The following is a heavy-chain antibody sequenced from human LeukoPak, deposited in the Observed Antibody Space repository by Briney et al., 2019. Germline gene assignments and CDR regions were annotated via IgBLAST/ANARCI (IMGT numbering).Heavy chain of an antibody. V-gene: IGHV3-30*02. CDR3: AELGITMIGGV. D-gene: IGHD3-10*02. CDR1: GFIFSSCG. Sequence: GGSLRLSCAASGFIFSSCGMHWVRQAPGKGLEWVAFIRYDGSKKYYADSVKGRFTISRDNSKNSLYLQMNSLRAEDTAVYYCAELGITMIGGVWGKGTTVTISS. J-gene: IGHJ6*04. CDR2: IRYDGSKK.